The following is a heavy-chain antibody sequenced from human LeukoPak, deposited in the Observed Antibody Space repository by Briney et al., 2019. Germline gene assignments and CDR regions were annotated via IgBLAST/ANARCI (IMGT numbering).Heavy chain of an antibody. CDR2: IYYSGST. D-gene: IGHD3-22*01. CDR3: ARGGTYYYDSSGSFDY. V-gene: IGHV4-59*01. J-gene: IGHJ4*02. Sequence: SETLSLTCTVSGGSISSYYWSWIRQPPGKGLEWIGYIYYSGSTNYNPSLKSRVTISVDTSKNQFFLKLSSVTAADTAVYYCARGGTYYYDSSGSFDYWGQGTLVTVSS. CDR1: GGSISSYY.